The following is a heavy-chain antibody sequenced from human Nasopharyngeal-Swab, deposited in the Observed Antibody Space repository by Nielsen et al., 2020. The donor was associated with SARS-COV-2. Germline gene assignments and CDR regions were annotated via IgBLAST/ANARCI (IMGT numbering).Heavy chain of an antibody. CDR3: ARGKAQLWPQRLFDY. Sequence: VRQAPGKGLEWVSYISSSGSTIYYADSVKGRFTISRDNAKNSLYLQMNSLRAEDTAVYYCARGKAQLWPQRLFDYWGQGTLVTVSS. CDR2: ISSSGSTI. V-gene: IGHV3-48*03. J-gene: IGHJ4*02. D-gene: IGHD5-18*01.